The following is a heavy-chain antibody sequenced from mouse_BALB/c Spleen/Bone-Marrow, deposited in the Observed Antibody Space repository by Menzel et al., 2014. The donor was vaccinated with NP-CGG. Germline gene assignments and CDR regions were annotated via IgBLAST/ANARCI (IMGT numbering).Heavy chain of an antibody. CDR1: GSTFTDYY. Sequence: EVKVVESGGGLVQPGGSLRLSCATSGSTFTDYYMSWVRQPPGKALEWLGFIRNKANGYTTEYSASVKGRFTISRDNSQSILYLQMNTLRAEDSATYYCAREIINDYHWYFDVWGAGTTVTVSS. V-gene: IGHV7-3*02. CDR2: IRNKANGYTT. D-gene: IGHD2-4*01. J-gene: IGHJ1*01. CDR3: AREIINDYHWYFDV.